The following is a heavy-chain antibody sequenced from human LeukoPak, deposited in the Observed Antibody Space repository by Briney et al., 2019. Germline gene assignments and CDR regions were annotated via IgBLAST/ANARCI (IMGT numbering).Heavy chain of an antibody. D-gene: IGHD6-19*01. CDR3: AKDRNGWPTSFDS. V-gene: IGHV3-23*01. Sequence: GGSLRLSCAASGFTFSTYAVNWVRQAPGKGLEWVSAISSSGGTTYYADSVKGRFSISRDNSKNTLYLQMNSLRAEDTAVYYCAKDRNGWPTSFDSWGQGTLVTVSA. CDR2: ISSSGGTT. J-gene: IGHJ4*02. CDR1: GFTFSTYA.